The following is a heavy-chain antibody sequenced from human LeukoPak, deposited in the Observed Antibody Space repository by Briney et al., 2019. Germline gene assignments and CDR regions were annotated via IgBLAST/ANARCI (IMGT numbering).Heavy chain of an antibody. CDR3: ARAGYYDFWSGTRDYYYYMDV. D-gene: IGHD3-3*01. V-gene: IGHV1-69*05. J-gene: IGHJ6*03. CDR2: IIPIFGTA. Sequence: GASVKVSCKASGGTFSSYAISWVRQAPGQGLEWMGGIIPIFGTANYAQKFQGRVTITTDESTSTAYMELSSLRSEGTAVYYCARAGYYDFWSGTRDYYYYMDVWGKGTTVTVSS. CDR1: GGTFSSYA.